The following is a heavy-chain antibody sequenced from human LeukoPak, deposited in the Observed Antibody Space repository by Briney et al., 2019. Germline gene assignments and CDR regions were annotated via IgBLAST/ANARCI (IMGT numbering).Heavy chain of an antibody. CDR2: MNPNSGNT. J-gene: IGHJ4*02. Sequence: GASVKVSCKASGYTFTGYYMHWVRQATGQGLEWMGWMNPNSGNTGYAQKFQGRVTMTRNTSISTAYMELSSLRSEGTAVYYCARGGRWLQFGIDYWGQGTLVTVSS. D-gene: IGHD5-24*01. CDR1: GYTFTGYY. CDR3: ARGGRWLQFGIDY. V-gene: IGHV1-8*02.